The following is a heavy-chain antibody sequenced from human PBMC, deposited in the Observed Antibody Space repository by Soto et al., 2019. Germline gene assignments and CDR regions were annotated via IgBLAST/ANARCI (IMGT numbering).Heavy chain of an antibody. CDR3: ARDRPSTWFRTGMDV. D-gene: IGHD6-13*01. J-gene: IGHJ6*01. Sequence: ASVKVSCKASGDTFINYYIHWVRQAPGQGLEWMGVMKPTGDSTTYAQKFGGRVTMTRDTSTSTVYMELSSLRSEDTAVYYCARDRPSTWFRTGMDVWGQGTTVTVSS. V-gene: IGHV1-46*01. CDR1: GDTFINYY. CDR2: MKPTGDST.